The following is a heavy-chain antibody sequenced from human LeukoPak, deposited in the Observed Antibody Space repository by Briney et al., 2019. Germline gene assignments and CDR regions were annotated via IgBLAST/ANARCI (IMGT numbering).Heavy chain of an antibody. Sequence: NASETLSLTCTVSGGSIRSGSYYWSWIRQPAGKGLEWIGRIHAGGSTNYNPSLKSRVTISADTSKNEFSLKLGSVTAADTAVYYCARQMGATWVYFESWGQGTLVTVSS. V-gene: IGHV4-61*02. D-gene: IGHD1-26*01. CDR2: IHAGGST. J-gene: IGHJ4*02. CDR1: GGSIRSGSYY. CDR3: ARQMGATWVYFES.